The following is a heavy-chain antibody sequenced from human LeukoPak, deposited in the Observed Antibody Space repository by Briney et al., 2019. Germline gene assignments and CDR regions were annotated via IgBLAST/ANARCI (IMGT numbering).Heavy chain of an antibody. CDR3: ARPAAAGRYLNYMDV. Sequence: ASVKVSCKASGYTFTSYAMNWVRQAPGQGLEWMGWINTNTGNRTYAQGFTGRFVFSLDTSVSTAYLQISSLKAEDTAVYYCARPAAAGRYLNYMDVWGKGTTVTVSS. CDR2: INTNTGNR. J-gene: IGHJ6*03. CDR1: GYTFTSYA. D-gene: IGHD6-13*01. V-gene: IGHV7-4-1*02.